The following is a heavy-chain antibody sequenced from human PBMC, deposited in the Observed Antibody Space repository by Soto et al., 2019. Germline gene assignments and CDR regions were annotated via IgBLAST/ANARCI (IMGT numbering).Heavy chain of an antibody. V-gene: IGHV4-39*01. J-gene: IGHJ4*02. CDR1: GDAISSNIYY. Sequence: SETLSLTCTVSGDAISSNIYYWGCLRQPPGKKLEWIGSIYYTGTTYYNQSLKSRVTISVDTSKNQFSLRLSSVIAADTAVYYCARHAPELVANYWGLGNMVTVS. CDR3: ARHAPELVANY. CDR2: IYYTGTT. D-gene: IGHD3-3*02.